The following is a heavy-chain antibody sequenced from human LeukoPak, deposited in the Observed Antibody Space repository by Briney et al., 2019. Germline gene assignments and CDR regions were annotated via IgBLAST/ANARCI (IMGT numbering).Heavy chain of an antibody. D-gene: IGHD4-11*01. CDR2: IYYSVST. CDR3: ARVRKVSYYYYMDV. Sequence: SETPSLTCTVSGGSISSYYWSWIRQPPGKGLEWIGYIYYSVSTNYNPSLKSRVTISVDTSKNQFSLKLSSVTAADTAVYYCARVRKVSYYYYMDVWGKGTTVTASS. CDR1: GGSISSYY. J-gene: IGHJ6*03. V-gene: IGHV4-59*01.